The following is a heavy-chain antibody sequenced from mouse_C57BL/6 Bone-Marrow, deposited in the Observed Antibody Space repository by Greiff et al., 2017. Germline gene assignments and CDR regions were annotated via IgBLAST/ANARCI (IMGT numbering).Heavy chain of an antibody. CDR1: GFSLTSYG. Sequence: QVQLQQPGPGLVQPSQSLSITCTVSGFSLTSYGVHWVRQSPGKGLEWLGVIWRGGSTDYNAAFMSRLSITKYNSKGQVFFRMNSEQAADTDIYYCAQGDGYYARDYWGQGTSVTVSS. CDR2: IWRGGST. J-gene: IGHJ4*01. V-gene: IGHV2-5*01. CDR3: AQGDGYYARDY. D-gene: IGHD2-3*01.